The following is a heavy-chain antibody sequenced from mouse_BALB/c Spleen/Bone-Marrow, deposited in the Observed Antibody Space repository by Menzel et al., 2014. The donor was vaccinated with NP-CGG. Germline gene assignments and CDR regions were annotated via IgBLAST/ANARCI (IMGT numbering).Heavy chain of an antibody. D-gene: IGHD1-1*01. Sequence: EVQLLQSGAELVKPGASVKLSCTASGFNIKDTYMHWVKQRPEQGLEWIGRLDPANGNTKYDPTFQGKATITADTSSNTAYLQLSSLTSEDTAVYYCANYYCGSSLFAYWGQGTLVTVSA. CDR3: ANYYCGSSLFAY. CDR2: LDPANGNT. CDR1: GFNIKDTY. J-gene: IGHJ3*01. V-gene: IGHV14-3*02.